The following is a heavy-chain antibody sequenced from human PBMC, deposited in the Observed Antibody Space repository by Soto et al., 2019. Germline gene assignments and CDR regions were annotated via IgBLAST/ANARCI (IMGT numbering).Heavy chain of an antibody. CDR1: GYIFVNYG. CDR2: ISPYSGNT. Sequence: QVHLVQSGAEVKKPGSSVKVSCKASGYIFVNYGIAWVRQAPGQGLEWMGWISPYSGNTHYASKVQGRLTMTTDTSPHRGFIDLGGLTSGATSVYFWALVANYVTPTQHDGGGQGNTVSVSS. V-gene: IGHV1-18*01. D-gene: IGHD3-16*01. J-gene: IGHJ6*01. CDR3: ALVANYVTPTQHDG.